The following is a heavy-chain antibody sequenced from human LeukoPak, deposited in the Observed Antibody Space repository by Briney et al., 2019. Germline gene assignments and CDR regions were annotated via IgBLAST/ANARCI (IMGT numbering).Heavy chain of an antibody. CDR2: IYHSGST. J-gene: IGHJ4*02. CDR1: GYSISSGYY. D-gene: IGHD6-13*01. CDR3: ARGFGYSSDY. Sequence: SDTLSLTCAVSGYSISSGYYLGWILQPPGKGLEWIGSIYHSGSTYYNPSLKSRVTISVDTSKNQFSLKLSSVTAADTAVYYCARGFGYSSDYWGQGTLVTVSS. V-gene: IGHV4-38-2*01.